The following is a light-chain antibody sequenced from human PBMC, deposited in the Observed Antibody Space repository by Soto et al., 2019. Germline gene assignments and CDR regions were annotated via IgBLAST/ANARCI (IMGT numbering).Light chain of an antibody. CDR1: NSNIGTYT. CDR2: TDY. Sequence: QAVVTQPPSASGTPGQRAIISCSGSNSNIGTYTVNWYQQLPGTAPKLLIYTDYQRPSGVPDRFSGSRSGTSASLAISGLQSEDEADYYCASWDDSLSGGVFGGGTKVTVL. CDR3: ASWDDSLSGGV. J-gene: IGLJ3*02. V-gene: IGLV1-44*01.